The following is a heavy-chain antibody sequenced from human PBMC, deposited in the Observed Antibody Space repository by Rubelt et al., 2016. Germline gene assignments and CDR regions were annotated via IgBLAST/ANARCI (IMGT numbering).Heavy chain of an antibody. D-gene: IGHD1-1*01. J-gene: IGHJ4*02. V-gene: IGHV1-18*01. Sequence: FTSYGFSWVRQAPGQGLEWMGWISAYNGNTNYAQKLQGRVTMTTDTSTSTAYMELRSLRSDDTAVYYCARVMRVERDVPFDYWGQGTLVTVSS. CDR3: ARVMRVERDVPFDY. CDR1: FTSYG. CDR2: ISAYNGNT.